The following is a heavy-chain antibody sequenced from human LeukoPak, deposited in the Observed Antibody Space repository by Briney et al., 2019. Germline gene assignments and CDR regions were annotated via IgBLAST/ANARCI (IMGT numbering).Heavy chain of an antibody. CDR2: INPNSGGT. V-gene: IGHV1-2*02. CDR3: ARERGMYSSSWYV. J-gene: IGHJ4*02. Sequence: ASVKVSRKASGYTFTGYYMHWVRQAPGQGLEWMGWINPNSGGTNYAQKFQGRVTMTRDTSISTAYMELSRLRSDDTAVYYCARERGMYSSSWYVWGQGTLVTVSS. D-gene: IGHD6-13*01. CDR1: GYTFTGYY.